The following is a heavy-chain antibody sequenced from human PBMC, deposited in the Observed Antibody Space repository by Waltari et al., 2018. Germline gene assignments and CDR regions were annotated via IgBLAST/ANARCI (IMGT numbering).Heavy chain of an antibody. CDR1: GGTFSSYA. V-gene: IGHV1-69*14. J-gene: IGHJ4*02. CDR3: ATSNSGGRRGFDY. CDR2: CNPEDGEI. D-gene: IGHD2-15*01. Sequence: QVQLVQSGAEVKKPGSSVKVSCKASGGTFSSYAISWVRQAPGQGLEWMGGCNPEDGEIIYAKKCRGRVTMTEDTSTETVYMDLSSLRSEDTAVYYCATSNSGGRRGFDYWGQGTLVTVSS.